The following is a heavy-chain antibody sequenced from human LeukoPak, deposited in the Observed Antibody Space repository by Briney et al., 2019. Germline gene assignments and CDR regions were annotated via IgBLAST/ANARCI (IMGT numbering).Heavy chain of an antibody. CDR3: ARPYSSGWYVLGY. D-gene: IGHD6-19*01. CDR1: GYTFTSYY. CDR2: INPSGGTT. J-gene: IGHJ4*02. Sequence: ASVKVSCKASGYTFTSYYMHWVRQAPGQGLEWMGMINPSGGTTTYAQKFQGRVTMTRDTSTSTVYMELSSLRSEDTAVYYCARPYSSGWYVLGYWGQGTLVTVSS. V-gene: IGHV1-46*01.